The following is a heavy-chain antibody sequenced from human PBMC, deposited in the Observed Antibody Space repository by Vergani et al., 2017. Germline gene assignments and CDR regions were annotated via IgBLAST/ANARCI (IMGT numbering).Heavy chain of an antibody. CDR2: IRSKANSYAT. D-gene: IGHD4-17*01. Sequence: EVQLVESGGGLVQPGGSLKLSCAASGFTFSGSAMHWVRQASGKGLEWVGRIRSKANSYATAYAASVKGRFTISRDDSKNTAYLQMNSLKTEDTAVYYCTRHVADYGDHLGPLDYWGQGTLVTVSS. V-gene: IGHV3-73*02. CDR3: TRHVADYGDHLGPLDY. CDR1: GFTFSGSA. J-gene: IGHJ4*02.